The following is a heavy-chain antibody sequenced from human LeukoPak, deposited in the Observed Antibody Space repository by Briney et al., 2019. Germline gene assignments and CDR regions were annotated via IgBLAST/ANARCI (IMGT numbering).Heavy chain of an antibody. J-gene: IGHJ6*02. Sequence: GGSLRLSCAASGFTFSSYGMHWVRQAPGKGLEWVAVISYDGSNKYYADSVKGRFTISRDNSKNTLYLQMNSLRAEDTAVYYCARDGDSGYDGVLYYYYGMDVWGQGTTVTVSS. V-gene: IGHV3-30*19. CDR3: ARDGDSGYDGVLYYYYGMDV. CDR1: GFTFSSYG. CDR2: ISYDGSNK. D-gene: IGHD5-12*01.